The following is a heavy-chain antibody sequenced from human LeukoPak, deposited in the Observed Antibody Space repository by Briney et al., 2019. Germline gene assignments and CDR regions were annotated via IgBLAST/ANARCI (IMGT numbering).Heavy chain of an antibody. CDR1: GFTFNSYA. J-gene: IGHJ4*02. D-gene: IGHD3-9*01. CDR3: ARGDILTGPDYFDY. Sequence: GGSLRLSCAASGFTFNSYAMHWVRQAPGKGLEWVAVISYDGSTKYYADSVKGRFTISRDNSKHTLYLQMNSLSAEDTAVYYCARGDILTGPDYFDYWGQGTLVTVSS. V-gene: IGHV3-30*01. CDR2: ISYDGSTK.